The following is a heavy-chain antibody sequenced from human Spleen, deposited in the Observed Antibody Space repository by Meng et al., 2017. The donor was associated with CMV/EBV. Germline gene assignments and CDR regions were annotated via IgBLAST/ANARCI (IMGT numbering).Heavy chain of an antibody. Sequence: FSLTTTGVGVGPIRQPPGKALEWLALIYWDDAKHYSPSLSSRLTITKGTSKNQVVLTMTNMDPVDTATYYCARNSARMFYANYFDSWGQGALVTVSS. CDR3: ARNSARMFYANYFDS. CDR1: FSLTTTGVG. D-gene: IGHD2-8*01. J-gene: IGHJ4*02. CDR2: IYWDDAK. V-gene: IGHV2-5*02.